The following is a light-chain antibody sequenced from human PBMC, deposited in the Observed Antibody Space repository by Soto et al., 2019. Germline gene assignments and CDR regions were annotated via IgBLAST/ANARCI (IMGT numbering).Light chain of an antibody. CDR1: HSVSSN. CDR2: GAS. J-gene: IGKJ5*01. CDR3: QQYNNWPPHT. V-gene: IGKV3-15*01. Sequence: EIVMTQSPATLSVSPGERATLSSRASHSVSSNLAWYQQTPGQAPRLLIYGASTRAPGIPARFSGSGSGTEFTLPISSLQPEDFAVSYCQQYNNWPPHTFGQGTRLEI.